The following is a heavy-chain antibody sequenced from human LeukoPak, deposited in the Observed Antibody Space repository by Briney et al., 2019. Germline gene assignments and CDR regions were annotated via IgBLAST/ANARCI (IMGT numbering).Heavy chain of an antibody. CDR2: INPSGGST. CDR1: GYTFTSYY. CDR3: ARAGPYDSSGYYYVDAFDI. J-gene: IGHJ3*02. Sequence: ASVKVSCKASGYTFTSYYMHWVRQAPGQGLEWMGIINPSGGSTSYAQKFQGRVTMTRDTSTSTVYMELSSLRSEDTAVYYCARAGPYDSSGYYYVDAFDIWGQGTMVTVSS. D-gene: IGHD3-22*01. V-gene: IGHV1-46*01.